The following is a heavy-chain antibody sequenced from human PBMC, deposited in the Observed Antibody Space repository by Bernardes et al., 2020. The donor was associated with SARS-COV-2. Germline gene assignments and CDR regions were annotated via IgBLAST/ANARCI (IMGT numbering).Heavy chain of an antibody. D-gene: IGHD5-18*01. Sequence: GGSLRLSCAASGFAFSNYGMHWVRQAPGKGLEWVAVIWSDGSDKYYADSVKGRFSISRDNSKNTLYLQMDSLRADDTAVYYCGRYQKPQPWFNFHYYGMDVWGQGTTVTVSS. CDR3: GRYQKPQPWFNFHYYGMDV. J-gene: IGHJ6*02. CDR1: GFAFSNYG. CDR2: IWSDGSDK. V-gene: IGHV3-33*01.